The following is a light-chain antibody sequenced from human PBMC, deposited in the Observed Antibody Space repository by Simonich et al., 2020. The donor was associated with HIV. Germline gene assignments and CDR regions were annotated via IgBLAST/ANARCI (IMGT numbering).Light chain of an antibody. Sequence: EIVMTQSPATLSLSPGERATLSCRASQSVSSNLAWYQQKPGQAPRLLIYGASTRATGIPARFSGSGSGTEFTLTISSLQSEDFAVYHCQQYDNWPPTFGQGTRLEIK. CDR1: QSVSSN. CDR3: QQYDNWPPT. J-gene: IGKJ5*01. CDR2: GAS. V-gene: IGKV3-15*01.